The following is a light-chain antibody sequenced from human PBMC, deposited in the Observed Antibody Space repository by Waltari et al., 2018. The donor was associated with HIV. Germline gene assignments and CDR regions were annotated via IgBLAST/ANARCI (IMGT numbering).Light chain of an antibody. V-gene: IGLV2-14*03. Sequence: QAVLTQPASMSGPPGQSTTISCTGSDLDIGLYDFVSWYKQHPNIPPQLILFDVDRRPSGVTARFSGSKSGDTASLTISGLQAEDEADYYCASHTIARTLVFGGGTEVTVL. CDR3: ASHTIARTLV. J-gene: IGLJ3*02. CDR2: DVD. CDR1: DLDIGLYDF.